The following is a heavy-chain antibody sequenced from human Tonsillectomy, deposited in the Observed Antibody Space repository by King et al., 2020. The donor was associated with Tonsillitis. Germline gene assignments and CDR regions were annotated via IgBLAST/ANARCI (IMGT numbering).Heavy chain of an antibody. J-gene: IGHJ4*02. D-gene: IGHD2-15*01. V-gene: IGHV3-23*04. CDR2: ISGSGGST. Sequence: VQLVESGGGLVQPGGSLRLSCAASGFTFSSYAMSWVRQAPGKGLEWVSAISGSGGSTYYADSVKGRFTISRDNSKNTLYLQMNSLRAEDTAVYYCAKDTYCSGGSGYSAAERPLRYWGQGTLVTVSS. CDR1: GFTFSSYA. CDR3: AKDTYCSGGSGYSAAERPLRY.